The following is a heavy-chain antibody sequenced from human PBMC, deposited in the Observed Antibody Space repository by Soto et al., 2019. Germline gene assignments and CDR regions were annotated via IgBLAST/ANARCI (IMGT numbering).Heavy chain of an antibody. J-gene: IGHJ5*02. D-gene: IGHD3-3*01. V-gene: IGHV1-69*13. CDR2: IIPIFGTA. CDR3: ARNLRSTEYYDFWSGSNWFDP. Sequence: SVKFSCKASGGTFSSYAISWVRQAPGQGLEWMGGIIPIFGTANYAQKFQGRVTITADESTSTAYMELSSLRSEDTAVYYCARNLRSTEYYDFWSGSNWFDPWGQGTLVTVSS. CDR1: GGTFSSYA.